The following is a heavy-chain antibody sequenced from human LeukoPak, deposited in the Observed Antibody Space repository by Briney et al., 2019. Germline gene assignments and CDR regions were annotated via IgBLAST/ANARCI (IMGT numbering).Heavy chain of an antibody. V-gene: IGHV3-30*04. CDR3: AREAEQWLVPGY. J-gene: IGHJ4*02. CDR2: VSYDGSNT. D-gene: IGHD6-19*01. CDR1: GFIFSSYA. Sequence: PGRSLRLSCAASGFIFSSYAMHWVRQAPGKGLEWVAVVSYDGSNTLYADSVKGRFTISRDNSRNTLYVQMDNLRVEDTAVYYCAREAEQWLVPGYWGQGTLVSVSS.